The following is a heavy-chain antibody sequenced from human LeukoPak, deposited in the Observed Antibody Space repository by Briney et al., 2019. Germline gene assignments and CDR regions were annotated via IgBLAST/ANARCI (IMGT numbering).Heavy chain of an antibody. CDR1: GGSISSGGYY. D-gene: IGHD6-19*01. V-gene: IGHV4-30-2*01. CDR3: ARDYYSSGWYRAFDI. CDR2: IYHSGST. J-gene: IGHJ3*02. Sequence: SQTLSLTCTVSGGSISSGGYYWSWIRQPPGKGLEWIGYIYHSGSTYYNPSLKSRVTISVDRSKNQFSLKLSSVTAADTAVYYCARDYYSSGWYRAFDIWGQGTMVTVSS.